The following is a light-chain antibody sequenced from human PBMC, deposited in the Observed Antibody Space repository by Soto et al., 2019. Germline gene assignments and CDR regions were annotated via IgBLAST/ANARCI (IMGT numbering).Light chain of an antibody. Sequence: EIVMMQSPPTLSVSPGERATLSCRASQSVSSNLAWYQQKPGQAPRLLIYGASTRATGIPARFSGSGSGTEFTLTISSLQSEDFAVYYCQQYNNWPPSTFGGGTKVDIK. CDR2: GAS. V-gene: IGKV3-15*01. J-gene: IGKJ4*01. CDR1: QSVSSN. CDR3: QQYNNWPPST.